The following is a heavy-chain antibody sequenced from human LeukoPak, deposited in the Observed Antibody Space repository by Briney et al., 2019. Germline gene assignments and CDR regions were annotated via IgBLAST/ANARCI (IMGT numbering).Heavy chain of an antibody. D-gene: IGHD5-12*01. CDR2: IYYSGST. CDR3: ARQGGSAYGFYYYYYYMDV. Sequence: PSETLSLTCTVSGGSISSYYWSWIRQPPGKGLEWIGYIYYSGSTYYNPSLKSRVTISVDTSKNQFSLRLSSVTAADTAVYYCARQGGSAYGFYYYYYYMDVWGKGTTVTISS. CDR1: GGSISSYY. V-gene: IGHV4-59*08. J-gene: IGHJ6*03.